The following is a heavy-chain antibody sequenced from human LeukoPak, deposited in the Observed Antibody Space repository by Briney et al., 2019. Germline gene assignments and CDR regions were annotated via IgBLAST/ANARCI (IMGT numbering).Heavy chain of an antibody. D-gene: IGHD6-19*01. CDR2: ISWNSGSI. Sequence: PGGSLRLSCAASGFTFDGYAMHWVRRAPGKGLEWVSGISWNSGSIVYADSVKGRFTISRDNAKNSLYLQMNSLRAEDMALYYCAKTYSSGWDDAFDIWGQGTMVTVSS. J-gene: IGHJ3*02. CDR3: AKTYSSGWDDAFDI. V-gene: IGHV3-9*03. CDR1: GFTFDGYA.